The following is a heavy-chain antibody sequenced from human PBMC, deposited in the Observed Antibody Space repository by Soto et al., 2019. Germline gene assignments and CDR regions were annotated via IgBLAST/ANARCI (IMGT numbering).Heavy chain of an antibody. CDR1: AGSVSSGSYY. D-gene: IGHD1-7*01. V-gene: IGHV4-61*01. J-gene: IGHJ6*02. CDR3: AREGTGTTQVYYYYGMDV. CDR2: IYYSGST. Sequence: SETLSLTCTVSAGSVSSGSYYWSWIRQPPGKGLEWIGYIYYSGSTNYNPSLKSRVTISVDTSKNQFSLKLSSVTAADTAVYYCAREGTGTTQVYYYYGMDVWGQGTTVTVSS.